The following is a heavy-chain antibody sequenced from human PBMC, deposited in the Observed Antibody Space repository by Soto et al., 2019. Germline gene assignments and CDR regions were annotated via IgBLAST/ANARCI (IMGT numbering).Heavy chain of an antibody. CDR1: GGTFSSYA. J-gene: IGHJ5*02. CDR2: IIPIFGTA. D-gene: IGHD4-17*01. Sequence: QVQLVQSGAEVKKPGSSVKVSCKASGGTFSSYAISWVRQAPGQGLEWMGGIIPIFGTANYAQKFQGRVTNTADESTSTAYMELSSLRSEDTAVYYCATPKPDYGGNSGWFDPWGQGTLVTVSS. V-gene: IGHV1-69*01. CDR3: ATPKPDYGGNSGWFDP.